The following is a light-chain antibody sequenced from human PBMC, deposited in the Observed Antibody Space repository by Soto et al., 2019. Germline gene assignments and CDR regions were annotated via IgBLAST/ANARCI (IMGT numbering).Light chain of an antibody. V-gene: IGKV3D-15*01. CDR1: QSVSRS. CDR2: GAS. Sequence: EILMTQYPATLSVSPGESATLSCGASQSVSRSLVWYQQKPGQAPRLLRYGASTRATGIPERFSGSGSATELTLXXRSLQSEDFAVYYCQQYTNWPKTFGQGTKV. J-gene: IGKJ1*01. CDR3: QQYTNWPKT.